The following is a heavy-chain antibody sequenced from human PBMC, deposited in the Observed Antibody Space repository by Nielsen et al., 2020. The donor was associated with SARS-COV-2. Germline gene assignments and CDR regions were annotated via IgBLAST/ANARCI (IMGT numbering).Heavy chain of an antibody. Sequence: GGSLRLSCAASGFTFSSYWMSWVRQAPRKGLEWVANIKQDGSEKYYVDSVKGRFTISRDNAKNSLYLQMNSLRAEDTAVYYCARAKTTRVTIFGVVTPGAFDIWGQGTMVTVSS. CDR3: ARAKTTRVTIFGVVTPGAFDI. D-gene: IGHD3-3*01. CDR1: GFTFSSYW. CDR2: IKQDGSEK. V-gene: IGHV3-7*03. J-gene: IGHJ3*02.